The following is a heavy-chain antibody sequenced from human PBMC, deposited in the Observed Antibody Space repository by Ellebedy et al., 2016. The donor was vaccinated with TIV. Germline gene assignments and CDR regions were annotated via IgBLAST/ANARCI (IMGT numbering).Heavy chain of an antibody. V-gene: IGHV4-39*01. J-gene: IGHJ5*02. Sequence: SETLSLTXSVSGGSISSSSYTWGWVRQSPGKGLEWIGSIYYSGSAHYNPSLKSGVAISVDTAKNEFSLKVYSVTAADTAVYYCARLAIAVTNPLPDTWGQGILVTVSS. CDR3: ARLAIAVTNPLPDT. CDR2: IYYSGSA. CDR1: GGSISSSSYT. D-gene: IGHD4-11*01.